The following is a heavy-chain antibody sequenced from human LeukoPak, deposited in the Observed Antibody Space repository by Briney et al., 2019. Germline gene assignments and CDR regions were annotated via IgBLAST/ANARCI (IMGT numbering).Heavy chain of an antibody. J-gene: IGHJ5*02. D-gene: IGHD3-22*01. CDR3: ARDPYDSPWHWFDP. CDR1: GGTFSSYA. CDR2: IIPIFGTA. V-gene: IGHV1-69*05. Sequence: ASVKVSCTASGGTFSSYAISWVRQAPGQGLEWMGGIIPIFGTANYAQKIQGIVTITTDESTSTAYMELSSLRSEDTAVYYCARDPYDSPWHWFDPWGQGTLVTVSS.